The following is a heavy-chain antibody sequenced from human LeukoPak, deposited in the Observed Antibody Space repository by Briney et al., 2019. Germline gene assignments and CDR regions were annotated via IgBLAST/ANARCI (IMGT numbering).Heavy chain of an antibody. Sequence: ASVKVSCKASGFTFTSSAMQWVRQARGQRLEWIGWIVVGSGNTNYAQKFQERVTITRDMSTSTAYMELSSLRSEDTAVYYCAKQTWVTETEDYFDYWGQGTLVTVSS. CDR1: GFTFTSSA. D-gene: IGHD5-18*01. CDR3: AKQTWVTETEDYFDY. J-gene: IGHJ4*02. CDR2: IVVGSGNT. V-gene: IGHV1-58*02.